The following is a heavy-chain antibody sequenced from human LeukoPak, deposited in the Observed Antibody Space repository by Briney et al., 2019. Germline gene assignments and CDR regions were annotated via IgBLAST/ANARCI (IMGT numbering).Heavy chain of an antibody. V-gene: IGHV3-23*01. CDR2: ISGSGGKT. Sequence: PGGSLRLSCSVSGFTFSSHAMSWVRQAPGKGLEWVSTISGSGGKTYYADSVKGRFTISRDNSKNTLYLQMNSLRADDTAVYYCAKKWRQPVPPYLDYWGQGTLVTVSS. CDR1: GFTFSSHA. D-gene: IGHD5-12*01. CDR3: AKKWRQPVPPYLDY. J-gene: IGHJ4*02.